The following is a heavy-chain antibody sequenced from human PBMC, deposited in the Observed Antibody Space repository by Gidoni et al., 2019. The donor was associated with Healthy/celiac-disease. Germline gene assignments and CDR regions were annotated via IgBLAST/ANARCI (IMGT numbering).Heavy chain of an antibody. D-gene: IGHD2-15*01. V-gene: IGHV1-8*01. Sequence: QVQMVQSGAEVKKPGASVKVSCKASGSTFTSYDINWVRQATVQWLEWMGWMNPNSVNTGYAQKFQGRVTMTRNTSISTAYMELSSLRSEDTAVYYCARGSGGGRYYYYGMDVWGQGTTVTVSS. J-gene: IGHJ6*02. CDR1: GSTFTSYD. CDR2: MNPNSVNT. CDR3: ARGSGGGRYYYYGMDV.